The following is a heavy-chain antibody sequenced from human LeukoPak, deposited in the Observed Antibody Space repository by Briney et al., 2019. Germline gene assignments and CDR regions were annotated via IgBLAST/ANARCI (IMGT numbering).Heavy chain of an antibody. CDR3: ARDPQVTHYGSGSIDY. Sequence: ASVKVSCKASGYRITTYAMNWVRQAPGQGLEWMGWINANTGNPTYAQGFTGRFVFSLDTSVSTAYLQIRSLKAEDTAVYYCARDPQVTHYGSGSIDYWGQGTLVTVSS. D-gene: IGHD3-10*01. V-gene: IGHV7-4-1*02. CDR2: INANTGNP. J-gene: IGHJ4*02. CDR1: GYRITTYA.